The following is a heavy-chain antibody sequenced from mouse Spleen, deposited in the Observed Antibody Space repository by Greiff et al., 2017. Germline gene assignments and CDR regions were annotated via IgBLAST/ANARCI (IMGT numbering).Heavy chain of an antibody. Sequence: EVQLQQSGPELVKPGASVKISCKASGYTFTDYYMNWVKQSHGKSLEWIGDINPNNGGTSYNQKFKGKATLTVDKSSSTAYMELRSLTSEDSAVYYCAKSGPYYYDFDVWGAGTTVTVSS. CDR3: AKSGPYYYDFDV. D-gene: IGHD1-1*01. CDR2: INPNNGGT. J-gene: IGHJ1*01. CDR1: GYTFTDYY. V-gene: IGHV1-26*01.